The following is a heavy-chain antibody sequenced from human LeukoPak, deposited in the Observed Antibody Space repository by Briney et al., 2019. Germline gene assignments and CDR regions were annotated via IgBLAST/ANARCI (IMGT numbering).Heavy chain of an antibody. Sequence: SETLSLTCTVSGGSISRYYWSWIRQPPGTGLEWIGDVYTSVSSNYNPSLKSRVTISLDTSKNQFSLKLSSVTAADTAVYYCARRGSIAARSYYYYYMDVWAKGPRSPSP. CDR3: ARRGSIAARSYYYYYMDV. V-gene: IGHV4-4*09. D-gene: IGHD6-6*01. J-gene: IGHJ6*03. CDR2: VYTSVSS. CDR1: GGSISRYY.